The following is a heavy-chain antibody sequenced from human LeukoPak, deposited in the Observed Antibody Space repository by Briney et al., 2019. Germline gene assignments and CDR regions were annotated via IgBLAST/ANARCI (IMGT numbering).Heavy chain of an antibody. J-gene: IGHJ5*02. CDR1: GGSISSYY. D-gene: IGHD6-13*01. CDR3: AREIGRIAAAGIGFGWFDP. V-gene: IGHV4-59*01. Sequence: SETLSLTCTVSGGSISSYYWSWIRQPPGKGLEWIGYIYYSGSTNYNPSLKSRVTISVDTSKNQFSLKLSSVTAADTAVYYCAREIGRIAAAGIGFGWFDPWGQGTLVTVSS. CDR2: IYYSGST.